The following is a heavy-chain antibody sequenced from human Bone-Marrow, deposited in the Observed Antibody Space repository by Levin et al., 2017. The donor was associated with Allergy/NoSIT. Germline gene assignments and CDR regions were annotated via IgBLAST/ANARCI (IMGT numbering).Heavy chain of an antibody. CDR1: GYTFTGSY. Sequence: GASVKVSCKASGYTFTGSYMHWVRQAPGQGLEWMGWINPNSGGTNYAQKFQGRVTMTRDTSVTTAYMELSRLTSDDTAVYYCAREDIVSTRLSFYYYLMDVWGQGTTVTVSS. CDR3: AREDIVSTRLSFYYYLMDV. CDR2: INPNSGGT. J-gene: IGHJ6*02. D-gene: IGHD5/OR15-5a*01. V-gene: IGHV1-2*02.